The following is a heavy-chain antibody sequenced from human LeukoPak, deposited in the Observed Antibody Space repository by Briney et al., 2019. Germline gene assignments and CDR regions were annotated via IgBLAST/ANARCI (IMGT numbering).Heavy chain of an antibody. J-gene: IGHJ4*02. CDR3: AKGYDSSGYYYVGGDFDY. CDR2: ISGSGGST. Sequence: DPGGSLRLSCAASGFTFSSYAMSWVRQAPGKGLEWVSAISGSGGSTYYADSVKGRFTISRDNSKNTLYLQMNSLRAEDTAVYYCAKGYDSSGYYYVGGDFDYWGQGTLVTVSS. V-gene: IGHV3-23*01. CDR1: GFTFSSYA. D-gene: IGHD3-22*01.